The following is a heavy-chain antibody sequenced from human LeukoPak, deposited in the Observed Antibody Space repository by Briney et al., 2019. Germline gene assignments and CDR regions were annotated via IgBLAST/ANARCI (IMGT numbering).Heavy chain of an antibody. J-gene: IGHJ4*02. Sequence: ASVKVSCKGSGYTFTSYGISWVRQAPGQGLEWMGWISAYNGNTNYAQKLQGRVTMTTDTSTSTAYMELRSLRSDDTAVYYCASYTYYYDSSDLPDYWGQGTLVTVSS. CDR2: ISAYNGNT. V-gene: IGHV1-18*01. D-gene: IGHD3-22*01. CDR1: GYTFTSYG. CDR3: ASYTYYYDSSDLPDY.